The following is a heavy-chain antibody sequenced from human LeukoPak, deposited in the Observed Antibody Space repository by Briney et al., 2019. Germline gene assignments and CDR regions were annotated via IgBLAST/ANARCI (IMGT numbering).Heavy chain of an antibody. J-gene: IGHJ4*02. CDR3: ARGSNSALDY. V-gene: IGHV3-48*03. CDR1: GFTFSSYE. D-gene: IGHD2-21*01. Sequence: GGSLRLSCAASGFTFSSYEMNWVRQAPGKGLEWVSYISSSGSTIYYADSVKGRFTISRDNAKNSLYLQMNSLRAEDTAVYYCARGSNSALDYWGQGTLVTVSS. CDR2: ISSSGSTI.